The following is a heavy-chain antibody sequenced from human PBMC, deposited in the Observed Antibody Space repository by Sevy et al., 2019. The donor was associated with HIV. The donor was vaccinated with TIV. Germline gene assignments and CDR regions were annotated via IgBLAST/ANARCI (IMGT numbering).Heavy chain of an antibody. CDR2: FDPEDGET. D-gene: IGHD3-22*01. CDR3: ATDSVLLKGRYYDSSGYYLHY. CDR1: GYIFTELS. Sequence: ASVRVSCKVSGYIFTELSMHWVRQAPGKGLEWMGGFDPEDGETIYAQKFQGRVTMTEDTSTDTAYMDLSSLRSEYTAVYYCATDSVLLKGRYYDSSGYYLHYWGQGTLVTVSS. J-gene: IGHJ4*02. V-gene: IGHV1-24*01.